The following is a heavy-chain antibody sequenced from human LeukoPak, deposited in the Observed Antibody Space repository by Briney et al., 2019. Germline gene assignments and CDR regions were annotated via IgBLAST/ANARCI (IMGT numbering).Heavy chain of an antibody. Sequence: ASVKVSCKASGYTFTSYGISWVRQAPGQGLEWMGWISAYNGNTNYAQKLQGRVTMTTDTSTSTAYMELRSLRSDDTAVYYCARVKSCSSTSCYRDYYYYYYMDVWGKGTTVTVSS. CDR2: ISAYNGNT. CDR3: ARVKSCSSTSCYRDYYYYYYMDV. J-gene: IGHJ6*03. CDR1: GYTFTSYG. V-gene: IGHV1-18*01. D-gene: IGHD2-2*01.